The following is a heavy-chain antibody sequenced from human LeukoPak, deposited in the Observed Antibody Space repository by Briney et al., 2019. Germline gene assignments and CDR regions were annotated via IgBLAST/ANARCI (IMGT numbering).Heavy chain of an antibody. Sequence: ASVKVSCKASGYTFTGYYMHWVRQAPGQGLEWMGWINPNSGGTNYAQKFQGRVTMTRDTSISTAYMELSRLRSEDTAVYYCARWAAAAGNYYYYYYMDVWGKGTTVTVSS. D-gene: IGHD6-13*01. CDR1: GYTFTGYY. CDR2: INPNSGGT. V-gene: IGHV1-2*02. J-gene: IGHJ6*03. CDR3: ARWAAAAGNYYYYYYMDV.